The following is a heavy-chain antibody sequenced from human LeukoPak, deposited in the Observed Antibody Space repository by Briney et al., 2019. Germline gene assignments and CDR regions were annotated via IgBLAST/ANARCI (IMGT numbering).Heavy chain of an antibody. CDR3: ARGIYCSSTSCYYYFDY. Sequence: SETLSLTCTASGGSVSGYYWSWIRQPPGKGLEWIGYIYYSGSTNYNPSLKSRVTISVDTSKNHFSLKLTSVTAADTAVYYCARGIYCSSTSCYYYFDYWGQGTLVTVSS. J-gene: IGHJ4*02. D-gene: IGHD2-2*01. CDR1: GGSVSGYY. CDR2: IYYSGST. V-gene: IGHV4-59*02.